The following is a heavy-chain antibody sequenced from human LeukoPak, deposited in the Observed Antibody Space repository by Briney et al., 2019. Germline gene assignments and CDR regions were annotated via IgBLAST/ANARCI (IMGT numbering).Heavy chain of an antibody. CDR3: ARGPLIDY. Sequence: PSETLSLTCAVYGGSFSGYYWSWIRQPPGKGLEWIGEINHSGTPNYNPSLKSRVTISVDTSKNQFSLKLSSVTAADTAVYYCARGPLIDYWGQGTLVTVSS. J-gene: IGHJ4*02. CDR2: INHSGTP. V-gene: IGHV4-34*01. CDR1: GGSFSGYY.